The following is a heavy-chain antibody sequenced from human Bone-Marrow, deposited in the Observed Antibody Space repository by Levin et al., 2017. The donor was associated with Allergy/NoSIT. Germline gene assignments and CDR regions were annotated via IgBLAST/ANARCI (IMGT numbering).Heavy chain of an antibody. CDR2: ISAYNGNT. D-gene: IGHD3-10*01. J-gene: IGHJ6*03. V-gene: IGHV1-18*01. CDR1: GYTFTSYG. CDR3: ARVDTLGYYYGSGSYDSKYYYYYYMDV. Sequence: GESLKISCKASGYTFTSYGISWVRQAPGQGLEWMGWISAYNGNTNYAQKLQGRVTMTTDTSTSTAYMELRSLRSDDTAVYYCARVDTLGYYYGSGSYDSKYYYYYYMDVWGKGTTVTVSS.